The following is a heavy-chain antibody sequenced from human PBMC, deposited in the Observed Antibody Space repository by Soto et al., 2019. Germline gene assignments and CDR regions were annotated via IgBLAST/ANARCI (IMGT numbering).Heavy chain of an antibody. Sequence: SETLSLTCTVSGGSISSYYWSWIRQPPGKGLEWIGYIYYSGSTNYNPSLKSRVTISVDTSKNQFSLKLSSVTAADTAVYYCAAAAGGSDYDILTGSVGYWGQGTLVTVSS. CDR2: IYYSGST. J-gene: IGHJ4*02. CDR3: AAAAGGSDYDILTGSVGY. D-gene: IGHD3-9*01. V-gene: IGHV4-59*01. CDR1: GGSISSYY.